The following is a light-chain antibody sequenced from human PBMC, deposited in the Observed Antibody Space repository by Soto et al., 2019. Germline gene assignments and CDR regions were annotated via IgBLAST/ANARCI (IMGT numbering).Light chain of an antibody. V-gene: IGLV2-8*01. Sequence: QSALTQPPSASGSLGQSVTISCTGTSSDVGGYNYVSWHHQHPGKAPKVMIYEVTKRPPGVPDRFSGSKSGNTASLTVSGLQAEDAADYYCSSFAGGGNPVLLGGGTKLTVL. CDR2: EVT. CDR3: SSFAGGGNPVL. CDR1: SSDVGGYNY. J-gene: IGLJ2*01.